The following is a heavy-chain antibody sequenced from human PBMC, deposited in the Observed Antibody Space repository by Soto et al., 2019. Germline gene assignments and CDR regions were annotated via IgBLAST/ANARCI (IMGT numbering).Heavy chain of an antibody. CDR2: IIPIFGTA. J-gene: IGHJ5*02. CDR3: ARSRRVSINWFDP. D-gene: IGHD6-13*01. Sequence: SVKVSCKASGGTFSSYAISWVRQAPGQGLEWMGGIIPIFGTANYAQKFQGRVTITADESTSTAYMELSSLRSEDTAVYYCARSRRVSINWFDPWGQGTLVTVSS. CDR1: GGTFSSYA. V-gene: IGHV1-69*13.